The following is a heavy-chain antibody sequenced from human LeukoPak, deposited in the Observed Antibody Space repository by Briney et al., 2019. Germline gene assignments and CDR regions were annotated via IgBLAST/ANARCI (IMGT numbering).Heavy chain of an antibody. CDR2: INHSGST. V-gene: IGHV4-34*01. CDR1: GGSFSGYY. D-gene: IGHD3-16*02. Sequence: PSETLSLTCAVYGGSFSGYYWSWIRQPPGKGLEWIGEINHSGSTNYNPSLKSRVTISVDTSKNQFSLKLSSVTAADTAVYYCATNWGSYRYPFDYWGQGTLVTVSS. J-gene: IGHJ4*02. CDR3: ATNWGSYRYPFDY.